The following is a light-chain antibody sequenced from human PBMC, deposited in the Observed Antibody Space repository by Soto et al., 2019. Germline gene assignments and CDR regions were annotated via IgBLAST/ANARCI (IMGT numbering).Light chain of an antibody. V-gene: IGKV3-15*01. CDR3: QQYSTYPYT. CDR1: QSVSSN. Sequence: EIVLTQSPAILSVSAGERVTLSCRASQSVSSNFAWYQQKPGQPPRLLIYSASTRATCIPARFSGSRSGTDFTLTMSSLQSEDFAVYSCQQYSTYPYTFGPGTKVDI. CDR2: SAS. J-gene: IGKJ3*01.